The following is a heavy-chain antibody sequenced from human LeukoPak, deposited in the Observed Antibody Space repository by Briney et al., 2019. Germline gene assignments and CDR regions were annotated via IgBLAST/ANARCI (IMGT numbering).Heavy chain of an antibody. CDR1: GYSFTSYW. Sequence: GESLKISCKGSGYSFTSYWIGWVRQMPGKGLEWMGIIYPGDSDIRYSPSFQGQVTISADKSISTAYLQWSSLKASDTAMYYCARVGYSGYDGGPYYFDYWGQGTLVTVSS. D-gene: IGHD5-12*01. V-gene: IGHV5-51*01. CDR3: ARVGYSGYDGGPYYFDY. CDR2: IYPGDSDI. J-gene: IGHJ4*02.